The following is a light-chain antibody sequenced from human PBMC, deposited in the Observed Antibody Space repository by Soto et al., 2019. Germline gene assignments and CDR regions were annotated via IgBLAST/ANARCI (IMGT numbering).Light chain of an antibody. Sequence: EIVLTQSPATLSLSPGERATLSCRASESVRSNLAWYQQKPGQAPRLLIYDASNRATGIPPRFRGSGSGTDYTLTISSLEPEVFAVSYCQQRSEWQTFGQGTKLEIK. CDR3: QQRSEWQT. CDR2: DAS. J-gene: IGKJ2*01. CDR1: ESVRSN. V-gene: IGKV3D-11*02.